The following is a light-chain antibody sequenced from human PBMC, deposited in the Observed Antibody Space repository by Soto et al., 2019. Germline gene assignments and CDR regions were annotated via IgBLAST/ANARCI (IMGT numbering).Light chain of an antibody. Sequence: EIVLTQSPGTLSLSPGERATLSCRASQSVSSSYLAWYQQKPCRAPRLVICVASSRATGVPARFSGSRSGPEFTLTINSLQSEDFAIYYCQRYNNWPLTFGGGTKV. CDR2: VAS. J-gene: IGKJ4*01. CDR3: QRYNNWPLT. CDR1: QSVSSSY. V-gene: IGKV3-15*01.